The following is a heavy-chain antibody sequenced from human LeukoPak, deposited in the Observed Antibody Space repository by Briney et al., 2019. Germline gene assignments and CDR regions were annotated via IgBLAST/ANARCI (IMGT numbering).Heavy chain of an antibody. J-gene: IGHJ4*02. V-gene: IGHV4-38-2*02. D-gene: IGHD2-8*01. CDR3: ARVLHAPYLIDS. Sequence: SETLSLTCTVSDSSITSTYYWAWFRQPPGKGLEWIATVFRLQTVRTFNNPSLESRVTMSLDPSQNQFSLNLTSVTAADTALYFCARVLHAPYLIDSWGQGTLFTVSS. CDR2: VFRLQTVRT. CDR1: DSSITSTYY.